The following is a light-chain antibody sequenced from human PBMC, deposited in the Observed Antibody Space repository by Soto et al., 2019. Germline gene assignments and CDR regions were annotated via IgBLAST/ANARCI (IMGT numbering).Light chain of an antibody. J-gene: IGKJ1*01. CDR2: DAS. Sequence: DIPKTQSPSARSASVRNRVTITWRASQSISSWLAWYHQKSGKAPKLLLYDASSLESGVPSRFSCSGSGTEFTLTSSSLQPDDSATYYCQQYNSYSRTLGQGTKV. CDR3: QQYNSYSRT. CDR1: QSISSW. V-gene: IGKV1-5*01.